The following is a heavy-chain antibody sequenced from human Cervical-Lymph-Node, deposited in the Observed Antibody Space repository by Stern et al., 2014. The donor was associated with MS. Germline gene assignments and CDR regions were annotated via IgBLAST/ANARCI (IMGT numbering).Heavy chain of an antibody. J-gene: IGHJ5*02. CDR2: INPYSRGT. V-gene: IGHV1-2*06. CDR3: TIGKFCSTTSCYFTDL. Sequence: QVQLVQSGAEVKKPGASVKVSCKASGYSFRDYYIHWVRQAPGQGLEWMGRINPYSRGTNYAQKFQGRVTMTRDTSISTAYIELNRLRYDDTAVFYCTIGKFCSTTSCYFTDLWGQGTLVTVSS. D-gene: IGHD2-2*01. CDR1: GYSFRDYY.